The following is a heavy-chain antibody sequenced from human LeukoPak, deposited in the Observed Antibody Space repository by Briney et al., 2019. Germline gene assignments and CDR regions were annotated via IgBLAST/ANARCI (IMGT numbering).Heavy chain of an antibody. J-gene: IGHJ4*02. Sequence: GRSLRLSCAASGFTFSSYGMHWVRQAPGKGLEWVAVISYDGSNKYYADSVKGRFTISRDNSKNTLYLQMSSLRAEDTAVYYCAKDLRGSGWSPFDYWGQGTLVTVSS. V-gene: IGHV3-30*18. D-gene: IGHD6-19*01. CDR3: AKDLRGSGWSPFDY. CDR2: ISYDGSNK. CDR1: GFTFSSYG.